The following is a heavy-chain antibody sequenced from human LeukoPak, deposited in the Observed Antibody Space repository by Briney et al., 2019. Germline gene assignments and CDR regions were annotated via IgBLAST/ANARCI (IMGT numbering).Heavy chain of an antibody. CDR2: FDPEDGET. CDR3: VRDTAWLGDANGMGV. V-gene: IGHV1-24*01. J-gene: IGHJ6*02. Sequence: ASVKVSCKVFGYTLTELSMHWVRQAPGKGLEWMGGFDPEDGETIYAQKFQGRVTMTEDTSTDTAYMELSSLRSEDTAVYYCVRDTAWLGDANGMGVWGQGTTVTVSS. D-gene: IGHD3-10*01. CDR1: GYTLTELS.